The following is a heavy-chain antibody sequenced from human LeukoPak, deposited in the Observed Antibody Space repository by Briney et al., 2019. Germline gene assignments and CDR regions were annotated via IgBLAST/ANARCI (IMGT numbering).Heavy chain of an antibody. V-gene: IGHV3-9*01. Sequence: PGRSLRLSCAASGFTFDDYAMHWVRQGPGKGLGWVSGISWNSGSIGYADSVKGRFTISRDNAKNSLYLQMNSLRAEDTALYYCAKDLSVSSTRECDYWGQGTLVTVSS. CDR2: ISWNSGSI. CDR3: AKDLSVSSTRECDY. D-gene: IGHD3-10*01. CDR1: GFTFDDYA. J-gene: IGHJ4*02.